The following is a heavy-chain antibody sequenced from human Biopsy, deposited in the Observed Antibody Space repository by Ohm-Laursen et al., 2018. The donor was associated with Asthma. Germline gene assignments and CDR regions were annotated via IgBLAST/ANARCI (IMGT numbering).Heavy chain of an antibody. J-gene: IGHJ6*02. CDR3: ARVLESSSRGPFYFFTLDV. Sequence: GSLRLPCSASGSSFGDSFRTRGRQAPGKGPEWVASSSASGRTKYPSQSVLGRFTISRDNTHKTVTLELRSLRVEDTAIYYCARVLESSSRGPFYFFTLDVWGQGTPVAVSS. V-gene: IGHV3-11*01. D-gene: IGHD6-13*01. CDR2: SSASGRTK. CDR1: GSSFGDSF.